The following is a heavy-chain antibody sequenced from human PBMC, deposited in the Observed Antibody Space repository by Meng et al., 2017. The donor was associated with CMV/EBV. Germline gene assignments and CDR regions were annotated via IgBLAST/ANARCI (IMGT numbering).Heavy chain of an antibody. CDR1: GFSLSTSGMC. V-gene: IGHV2-70*20. Sequence: PTLVKPTQTLTLTCTFSGFSLSTSGMCVSWVRQPPGEALEWLALIDWDDDKYYSTSLKTRFTISKDTSKNQVVLTMTNMDPVDTATYYCARITLYSSSWPSFDPWGQGTLVTVSS. D-gene: IGHD6-13*01. CDR3: ARITLYSSSWPSFDP. J-gene: IGHJ5*02. CDR2: IDWDDDK.